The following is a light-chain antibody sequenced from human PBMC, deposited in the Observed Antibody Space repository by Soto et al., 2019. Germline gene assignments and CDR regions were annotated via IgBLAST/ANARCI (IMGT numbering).Light chain of an antibody. CDR3: SSYTATNTLV. Sequence: QSVLTQPASVSGSPGQSITISCTGTSSDVGDYNYVSWYQQPPGKAPKLIIYGVSNRPSGISNRFSGSKSGNTASLTVSGLQAEDEADYYCSSYTATNTLVFGGGTKLTVL. J-gene: IGLJ2*01. CDR2: GVS. V-gene: IGLV2-14*01. CDR1: SSDVGDYNY.